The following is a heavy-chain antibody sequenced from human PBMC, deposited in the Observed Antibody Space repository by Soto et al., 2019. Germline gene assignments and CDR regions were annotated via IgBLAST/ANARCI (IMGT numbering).Heavy chain of an antibody. V-gene: IGHV1-58*02. Sequence: QMQLVQSGPEVKKPGTSVKVSCKASGFTFTSSAMQWVRQARGQRLEWIGWIVVGSGNTNYAQKFQERVTITRDLSTSTAYMELSSLRSEDTAVYYCAAAHEVVVPAASSRGYYYYGMDVWGQGTTVTVSS. J-gene: IGHJ6*02. CDR2: IVVGSGNT. CDR1: GFTFTSSA. D-gene: IGHD2-2*01. CDR3: AAAHEVVVPAASSRGYYYYGMDV.